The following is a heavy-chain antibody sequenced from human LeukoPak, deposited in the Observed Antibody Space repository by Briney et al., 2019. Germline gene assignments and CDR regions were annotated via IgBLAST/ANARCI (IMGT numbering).Heavy chain of an antibody. D-gene: IGHD1-26*01. CDR2: IFYSGNT. CDR3: ARLRSGSTPPPPYYYYGLDV. CDR1: GGPISDFY. J-gene: IGHJ6*02. V-gene: IGHV4-59*01. Sequence: SETLSLTCTVSGGPISDFYWSWIRQSPEKGLEWIGNIFYSGNTNYNPSLRSRVTISVDTSKKQFSLRLTSVTAADTAVYYCARLRSGSTPPPPYYYYGLDVWGQGTTVTVSS.